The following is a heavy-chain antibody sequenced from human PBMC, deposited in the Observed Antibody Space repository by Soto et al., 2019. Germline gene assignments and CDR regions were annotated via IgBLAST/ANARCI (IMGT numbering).Heavy chain of an antibody. Sequence: SETLSLTCTVSGYSISSGYYWGWIRQPPGKGLEWIGSIYHSGSTYYNPSLKSRVTISVETSKNQFSLKLSSVTAADTAVYYWARASSGGSYYYYYYGMDVWGQGTTVTVSS. CDR3: ARASSGGSYYYYYYGMDV. J-gene: IGHJ6*02. CDR1: GYSISSGYY. CDR2: IYHSGST. V-gene: IGHV4-38-2*02. D-gene: IGHD1-26*01.